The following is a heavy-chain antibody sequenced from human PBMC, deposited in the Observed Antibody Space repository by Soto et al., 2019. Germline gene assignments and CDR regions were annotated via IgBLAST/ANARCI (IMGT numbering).Heavy chain of an antibody. D-gene: IGHD6-6*01. J-gene: IGHJ4*02. V-gene: IGHV1-18*04. CDR1: GYTFTSYG. CDR3: ARVSDQQLEPRLYFDY. CDR2: ISAYNGNT. Sequence: QVQLVQSGAEVKKPGASVKVSCKASGYTFTSYGISWVRQAPGQGLEWMGWISAYNGNTNYAQKLQGRVTMTTDTSTSTAYRELRSLRSDDTAVYYCARVSDQQLEPRLYFDYWGQGTLVTVSS.